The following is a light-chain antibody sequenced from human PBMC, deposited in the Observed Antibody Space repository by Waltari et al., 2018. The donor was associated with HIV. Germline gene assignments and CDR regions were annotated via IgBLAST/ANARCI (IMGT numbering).Light chain of an antibody. V-gene: IGLV2-23*01. J-gene: IGLJ1*01. Sequence: QSALTQPASVSGSPGQSITISCIGTSSDVGGYSLVSWNQHHPGKAPQLLIFEDTERPSVFSNRFSASKSGTTASLTISGLLAEDAADYYCCSYGGFTTYVFGSGTKVTVL. CDR2: EDT. CDR1: SSDVGGYSL. CDR3: CSYGGFTTYV.